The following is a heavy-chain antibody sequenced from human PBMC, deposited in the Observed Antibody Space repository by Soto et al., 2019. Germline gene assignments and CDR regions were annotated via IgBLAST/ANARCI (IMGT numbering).Heavy chain of an antibody. Sequence: GGSLRLSCAASGFTFSSYGMHWVRQAPGKGLEWVAVIWYDGSNKYYADSVKGRFTISRDNSKNTLYLQMSSLRAEDTAVYYCARDSPSGSGAFDIWGQGTMVTVSS. V-gene: IGHV3-33*01. CDR1: GFTFSSYG. CDR2: IWYDGSNK. CDR3: ARDSPSGSGAFDI. J-gene: IGHJ3*02. D-gene: IGHD1-26*01.